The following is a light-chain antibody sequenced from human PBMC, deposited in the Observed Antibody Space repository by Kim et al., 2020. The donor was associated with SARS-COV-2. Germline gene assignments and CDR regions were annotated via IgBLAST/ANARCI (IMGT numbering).Light chain of an antibody. J-gene: IGLJ2*01. V-gene: IGLV2-8*01. Sequence: GQSVTISCTGSSSDIASYDYVSWYQQYPGKVPKLIIYDVTKRPSGVPDRFSGSKSANTASLTVSGLQAEDEADYYCSSYAGSNNGVFGGGTKLTVL. CDR2: DVT. CDR3: SSYAGSNNGV. CDR1: SSDIASYDY.